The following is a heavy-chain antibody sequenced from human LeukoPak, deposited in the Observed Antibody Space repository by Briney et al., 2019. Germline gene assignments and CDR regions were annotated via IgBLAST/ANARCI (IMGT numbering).Heavy chain of an antibody. J-gene: IGHJ6*04. V-gene: IGHV4-38-2*02. Sequence: KASETLSLTCSVSGYSITLGYYWGWIRQPPGKGLEWIGSIYHSGSSYYTPSLKSRVTISVDTSKNQFSLKLSSVTAADTAVYYCAKGDFYKMDVWGKGTTVTVSS. CDR2: IYHSGSS. D-gene: IGHD2-21*02. CDR3: AKGDFYKMDV. CDR1: GYSITLGYY.